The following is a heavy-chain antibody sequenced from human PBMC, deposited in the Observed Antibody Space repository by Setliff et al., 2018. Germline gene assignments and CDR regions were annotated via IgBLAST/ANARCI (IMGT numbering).Heavy chain of an antibody. CDR3: AGRDYSGGDS. J-gene: IGHJ5*01. D-gene: IGHD4-4*01. CDR2: ISYSGTP. CDR1: DDSFTSSRYY. V-gene: IGHV4-39*01. Sequence: SETLSLTCTVSDDSFTSSRYYWGWIRQAPGSGLEWIGSISYSGTPYYNASVESRATISIDTSRNRFSLELRSVTVADTAVYYCAGRDYSGGDSWGHGTLVTVSS.